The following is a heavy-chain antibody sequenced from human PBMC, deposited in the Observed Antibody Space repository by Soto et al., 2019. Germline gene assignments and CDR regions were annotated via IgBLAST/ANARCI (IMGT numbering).Heavy chain of an antibody. CDR1: GFNFSKHW. CDR2: ITSDGKSK. Sequence: GGSLRLSCAASGFNFSKHWMHWVRQRPAEGLVWVSRITSDGKSKAYAESVKGRFAISRDNAKNTLYLQMNGLTAEDTAVYYCARESGDWPLNWFDPWGQGTLVTVSS. CDR3: ARESGDWPLNWFDP. V-gene: IGHV3-74*01. J-gene: IGHJ5*02. D-gene: IGHD2-21*02.